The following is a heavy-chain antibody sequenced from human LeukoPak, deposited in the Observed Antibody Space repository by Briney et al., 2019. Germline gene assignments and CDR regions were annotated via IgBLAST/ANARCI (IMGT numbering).Heavy chain of an antibody. D-gene: IGHD2-8*01. J-gene: IGHJ4*02. CDR3: ASKYCTNGVCYKDY. CDR1: GGSISSGSYY. CDR2: IYTSGIT. Sequence: SETLSLXCTVSGGSISSGSYYWSWTRQPAGKGLEWIGRIYTSGITNYNPSLKSRVTISVDTSKNQFSLKLSSVTAADTAVYYCASKYCTNGVCYKDYWGQGTLSPSPQ. V-gene: IGHV4-61*02.